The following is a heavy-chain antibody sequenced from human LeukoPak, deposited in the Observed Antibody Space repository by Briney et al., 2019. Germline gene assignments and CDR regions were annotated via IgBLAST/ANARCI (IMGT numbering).Heavy chain of an antibody. CDR1: GGSFSGYY. CDR3: ARVAIVVVPAARNMDV. CDR2: INHSGST. V-gene: IGHV4-34*01. D-gene: IGHD2-2*03. Sequence: SETLSLTCAVYGGSFSGYYWSWIRQPPGKGLEWIGEINHSGSTNYNPSLKSRVTISVDTSKNQFSLKLSSVTAADTAVYYCARVAIVVVPAARNMDVWGKGTTVTVSS. J-gene: IGHJ6*03.